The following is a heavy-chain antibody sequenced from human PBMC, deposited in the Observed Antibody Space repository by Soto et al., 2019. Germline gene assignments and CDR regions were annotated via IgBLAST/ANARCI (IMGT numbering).Heavy chain of an antibody. CDR2: IYYSGST. Sequence: SETLSLTCTVSGGSISSYYWSWIRQPPGKGLEWIGYIYYSGSTNYNPSLKSRVTISVDRSKNQFSLKLSSVTAADTAVYYCAASGGVVVTSNDWYFDLWGRGTLVTVSS. J-gene: IGHJ2*01. V-gene: IGHV4-59*12. D-gene: IGHD2-21*02. CDR3: AASGGVVVTSNDWYFDL. CDR1: GGSISSYY.